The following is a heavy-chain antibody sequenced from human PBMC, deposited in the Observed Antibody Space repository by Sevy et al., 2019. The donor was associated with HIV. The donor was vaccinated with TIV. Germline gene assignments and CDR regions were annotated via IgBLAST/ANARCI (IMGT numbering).Heavy chain of an antibody. CDR2: IYSGGST. CDR1: GFTVSSNY. Sequence: GGSLRLSCAASGFTVSSNYMSWVRQAPGMGLEWVSVIYSGGSTYYADSVKGRFTISRDNSKNTLYLQMNSLRAEDTAVYYCARDRIVGASGYYYYYGMDVWGQGTTVTVSS. V-gene: IGHV3-53*01. D-gene: IGHD1-26*01. J-gene: IGHJ6*02. CDR3: ARDRIVGASGYYYYYGMDV.